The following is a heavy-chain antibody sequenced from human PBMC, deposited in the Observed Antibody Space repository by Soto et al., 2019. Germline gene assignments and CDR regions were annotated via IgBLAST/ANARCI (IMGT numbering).Heavy chain of an antibody. D-gene: IGHD2-15*01. V-gene: IGHV3-66*01. CDR1: GFTVSSNY. Sequence: EVQLVESGGGLVQPGGSLRLSCAASGFTVSSNYMSWVRQAPGKGLEWVSVIYCGGSTYYADSVKGRFTISRDNSKNTLYLQMNSLRVEDTAVYYCARKEASLGGFDIWGQGTMVTVSS. J-gene: IGHJ3*02. CDR3: ARKEASLGGFDI. CDR2: IYCGGST.